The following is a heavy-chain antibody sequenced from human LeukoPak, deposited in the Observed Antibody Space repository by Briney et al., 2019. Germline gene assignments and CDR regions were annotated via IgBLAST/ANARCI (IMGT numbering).Heavy chain of an antibody. D-gene: IGHD2-2*01. CDR3: VKTYGYCSSTGCYVFDY. Sequence: PGGSLRLSCAASGFTFSSHWMYWVRQAPGKGLEYVSGISPSGDSTYFADSVKGRFTISRDNSKNTLYLQMSSLRPEDTAVYYCVKTYGYCSSTGCYVFDYWGQGTLVTVSS. J-gene: IGHJ4*02. CDR1: GFTFSSHW. CDR2: ISPSGDST. V-gene: IGHV3-64D*09.